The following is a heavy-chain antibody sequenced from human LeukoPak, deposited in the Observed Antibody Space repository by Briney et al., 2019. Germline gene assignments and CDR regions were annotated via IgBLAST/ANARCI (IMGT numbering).Heavy chain of an antibody. CDR3: ARDGMATISVWFDP. CDR1: GGSISSYY. D-gene: IGHD5-24*01. V-gene: IGHV4-4*07. Sequence: KASETLSLTCTVSGGSISSYYWSWIRQPAGKGLEWIGRIYTSGSTNYNPSLKSRVTISVDTSKNQFSLKLSSVTAADTAVYYCARDGMATISVWFDPWGQGTLVTVSS. CDR2: IYTSGST. J-gene: IGHJ5*02.